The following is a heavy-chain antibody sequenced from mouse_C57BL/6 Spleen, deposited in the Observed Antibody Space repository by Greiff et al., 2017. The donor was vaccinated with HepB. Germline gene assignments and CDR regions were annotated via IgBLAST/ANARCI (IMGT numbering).Heavy chain of an antibody. CDR1: GYAFSSSW. V-gene: IGHV1-82*01. Sequence: QVQLKQSGPELVKPGASVKISCKASGYAFSSSWMNWVKQRPGKGLEWIGRIYPGDGDTNYNGKFKGKATLTADKSSSTAYMQLSSLTSEDSAVYFCARGGNWNYFDYWGQGTTLTVSS. D-gene: IGHD4-1*01. J-gene: IGHJ2*01. CDR2: IYPGDGDT. CDR3: ARGGNWNYFDY.